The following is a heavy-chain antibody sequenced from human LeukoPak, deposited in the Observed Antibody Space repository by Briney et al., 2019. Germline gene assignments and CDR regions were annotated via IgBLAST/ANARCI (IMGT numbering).Heavy chain of an antibody. CDR2: INWNGGST. D-gene: IGHD3-3*01. J-gene: IGHJ4*02. V-gene: IGHV3-20*04. CDR1: GFTFDDYG. CDR3: ARFPYDFWSGYSRGRHENVDY. Sequence: GGSLRLSCAASGFTFDDYGMSWVRQAPGKGLEWVSGINWNGGSTGYADSVKGRFTISRDNAKNSLYLQMNSLRAEDTAVYYCARFPYDFWSGYSRGRHENVDYWGQGTLVTVSS.